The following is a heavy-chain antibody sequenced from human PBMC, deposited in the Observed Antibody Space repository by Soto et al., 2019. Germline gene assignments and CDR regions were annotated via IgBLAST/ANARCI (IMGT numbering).Heavy chain of an antibody. D-gene: IGHD2-21*02. V-gene: IGHV3-23*01. CDR2: IISTGGTT. J-gene: IGHJ3*01. Sequence: EEQLLESGGGLVQPGGSLRLSCTASGFTFSRYAMPWARQAAGQGLEWVSTIISTGGTTYYADSVKGRFTISRDNSKNTLYLQMNSLRAEDTAVYYCAIVYGDCYHAFPLWGQGTMVTVSS. CDR3: AIVYGDCYHAFPL. CDR1: GFTFSRYA.